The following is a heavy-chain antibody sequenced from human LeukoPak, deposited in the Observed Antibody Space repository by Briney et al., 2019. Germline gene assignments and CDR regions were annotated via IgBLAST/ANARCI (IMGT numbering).Heavy chain of an antibody. CDR1: GYAFTTYG. V-gene: IGHV1-18*01. Sequence: ASVKVSCKASGYAFTTYGISWVRQAPGQGLEWMGWISAYNGNTNYAQKLQGRVTMTTDTSTSTAYMDLRSLNSDDTAVYFCARVAPGYSSIWYDYWGQGTLVTVSS. CDR2: ISAYNGNT. D-gene: IGHD6-13*01. J-gene: IGHJ4*02. CDR3: ARVAPGYSSIWYDY.